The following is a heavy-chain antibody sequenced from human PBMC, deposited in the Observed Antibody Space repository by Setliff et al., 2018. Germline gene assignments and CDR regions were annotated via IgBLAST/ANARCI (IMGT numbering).Heavy chain of an antibody. D-gene: IGHD2-2*01. J-gene: IGHJ4*02. CDR1: GYTLTELS. V-gene: IGHV1-24*01. CDR2: FDPEDGET. CDR3: ATGVFFLGYCSSTSCQLDY. Sequence: ASVKVSCKVSGYTLTELSMHWVRQAPGKGLEWMGGFDPEDGETIYAQKFQGRVTMTEDTSTATAYMELSSLRSEDTAVYYCATGVFFLGYCSSTSCQLDYWGQGTLVTVSS.